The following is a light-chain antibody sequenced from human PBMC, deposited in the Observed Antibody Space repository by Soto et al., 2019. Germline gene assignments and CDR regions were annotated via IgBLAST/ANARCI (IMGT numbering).Light chain of an antibody. V-gene: IGKV3-20*01. J-gene: IGKJ1*01. Sequence: EIVLTQSPGTLSLSPGERATLSCRASQSVSSTFFAWFQQKPGQAPRLLIYGASSRATGIPDRFSGSGSGTDVTLTINRLEPEDLAVYYWQQFGTSPLLTFGQGTKVEIK. CDR2: GAS. CDR1: QSVSSTF. CDR3: QQFGTSPLLT.